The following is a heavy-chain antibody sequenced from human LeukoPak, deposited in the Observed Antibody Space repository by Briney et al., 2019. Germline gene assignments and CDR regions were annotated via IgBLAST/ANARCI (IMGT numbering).Heavy chain of an antibody. J-gene: IGHJ4*02. D-gene: IGHD3-10*01. CDR3: ARVRYYGSAHPDY. CDR1: GFTFSDYY. V-gene: IGHV3-11*04. Sequence: GGSLRLSCAASGFTFSDYYMSWLRQATGKGLEWVSYISSSGRTIYYADSVKGRFTISRDNAKNSLYLQMNSLRAEDTAVYYCARVRYYGSAHPDYWGQGTLVTVSS. CDR2: ISSSGRTI.